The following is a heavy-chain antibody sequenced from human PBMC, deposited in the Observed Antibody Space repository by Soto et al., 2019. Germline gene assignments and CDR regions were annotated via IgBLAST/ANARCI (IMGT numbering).Heavy chain of an antibody. J-gene: IGHJ4*02. CDR3: ARACGSTSCYYDY. Sequence: EVQLVESGGGLVQPGGSLRLSSAASGFTFSSYWMSWVRQAPGKGLEWVANIKQDGSEKYYVDSVKGRFTISRDNAKNSLYLQMNSLRAEDTAVYYCARACGSTSCYYDYWGQGTLVTVSS. CDR1: GFTFSSYW. CDR2: IKQDGSEK. V-gene: IGHV3-7*03. D-gene: IGHD2-2*01.